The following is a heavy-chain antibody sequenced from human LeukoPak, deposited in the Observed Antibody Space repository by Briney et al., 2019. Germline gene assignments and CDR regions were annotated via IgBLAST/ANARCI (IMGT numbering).Heavy chain of an antibody. V-gene: IGHV3-30-3*01. Sequence: PGRSLRLSCAASGFTFSSYAMHWVRQAPGKELEWVAVISYDGSNKYYADSVKGRFTISRDNSKNTLYLQMNSLRAEDTAVYYCARANEAVTTWRYCYGMDVWGQGTTVTVSS. J-gene: IGHJ6*02. CDR3: ARANEAVTTWRYCYGMDV. D-gene: IGHD4-17*01. CDR1: GFTFSSYA. CDR2: ISYDGSNK.